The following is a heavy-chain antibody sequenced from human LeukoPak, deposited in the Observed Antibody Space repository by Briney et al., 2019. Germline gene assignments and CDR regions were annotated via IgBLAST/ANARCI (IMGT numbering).Heavy chain of an antibody. J-gene: IGHJ6*02. D-gene: IGHD2-15*01. V-gene: IGHV3-30-3*02. Sequence: PGRSLRLSCAASGFTFHSHAMHWVRQTPGKGLEWVAFISYDGSIKYYADSVKGRFTISRDNSKNTVYLQMSSLRTEDTAVYYCAKSYCSGGSCYYYYGMDVWGQGTTVTVSS. CDR2: ISYDGSIK. CDR1: GFTFHSHA. CDR3: AKSYCSGGSCYYYYGMDV.